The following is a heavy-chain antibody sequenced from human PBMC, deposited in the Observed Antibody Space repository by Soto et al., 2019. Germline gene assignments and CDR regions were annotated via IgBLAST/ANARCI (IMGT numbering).Heavy chain of an antibody. CDR3: ARDSGRMYYDSWSGYDYGMDV. CDR2: IYYSGST. Sequence: SETLSLTCTVSGGSIRRYYWSWIRQPPGKGLEWIGYIYYSGSTNYNPSLKSRVTISVDTSKNQFSLKLSSVTAADTAVYYCARDSGRMYYDSWSGYDYGMDVWGQGTTVTSP. CDR1: GGSIRRYY. D-gene: IGHD3-3*01. V-gene: IGHV4-59*01. J-gene: IGHJ6*02.